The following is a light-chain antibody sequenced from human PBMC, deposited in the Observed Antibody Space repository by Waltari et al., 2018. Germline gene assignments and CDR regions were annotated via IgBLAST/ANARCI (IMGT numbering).Light chain of an antibody. V-gene: IGKV3-20*01. Sequence: EIVLTQSPGTLSLSPGERATLSCRASQGLSSSSLAWYQQKSGQAPRLLIYGASSRATGIPDRFSGSGSGTDFTLTISRLEPEDFAVYYCQHYSSSVTFGGGTKVEI. CDR1: QGLSSSS. CDR3: QHYSSSVT. CDR2: GAS. J-gene: IGKJ4*01.